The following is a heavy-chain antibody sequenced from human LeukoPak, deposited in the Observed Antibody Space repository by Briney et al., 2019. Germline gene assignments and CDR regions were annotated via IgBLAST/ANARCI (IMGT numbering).Heavy chain of an antibody. D-gene: IGHD3-16*01. J-gene: IGHJ4*02. V-gene: IGHV3-9*01. CDR2: ISWNSGSI. CDR1: GFTFDDYA. Sequence: PGRSLRLSCAASGFTFDDYAMHWVRQAPGKGLEWVSGISWNSGSIGYADSVKGRFTISRDNAKNSLYLQMNSLRAEDTALYYCAKDPHSWGLFDSWGQGTLVTVSS. CDR3: AKDPHSWGLFDS.